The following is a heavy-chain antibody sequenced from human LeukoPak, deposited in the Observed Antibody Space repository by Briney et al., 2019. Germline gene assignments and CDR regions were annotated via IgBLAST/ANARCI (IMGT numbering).Heavy chain of an antibody. CDR3: AKADRDIVVVPDYYMDV. D-gene: IGHD2-2*01. V-gene: IGHV3-48*03. J-gene: IGHJ6*03. CDR2: ITSSGSTT. CDR1: GFTFSSFE. Sequence: GGSLRLSCAASGFTFSSFEMNWVRQAPGKGLEWVSYITSSGSTTHYADSVEGRFTISRDNAKNSLYLQMNSLRAEDTAVYYCAKADRDIVVVPDYYMDVWGKGTTVTVSS.